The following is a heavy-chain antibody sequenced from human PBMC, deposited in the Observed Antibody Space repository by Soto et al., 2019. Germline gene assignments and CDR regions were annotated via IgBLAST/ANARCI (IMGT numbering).Heavy chain of an antibody. CDR1: GDSVSSNSAA. V-gene: IGHV6-1*01. CDR2: TYYRSKWYN. Sequence: PSQTLSLTCAISGDSVSSNSAAWNWIRQSPSRGLEWLGRTYYRSKWYNDYAVSVKSRITINPDTSKNQFSLQLNSVTPEDTAVYYCVRDWGITRTLGDAFDLWGQPILVTVAS. J-gene: IGHJ3*01. CDR3: VRDWGITRTLGDAFDL. D-gene: IGHD1-20*01.